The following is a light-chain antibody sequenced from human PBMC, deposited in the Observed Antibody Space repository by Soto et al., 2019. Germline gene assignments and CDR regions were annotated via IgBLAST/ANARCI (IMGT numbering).Light chain of an antibody. CDR3: QHTKTNYLPIT. V-gene: IGKV1-12*01. CDR2: SAS. CDR1: QGISNW. Sequence: DLQMTQSPSSVSASVGDRVTITCRASQGISNWLAWYQQKPGAAPKLLIYSASILQSGVPSRCSGSVFGTDFTLTISSLQPEDFATYYGQHTKTNYLPITFGKGKRVVIK. J-gene: IGKJ5*01.